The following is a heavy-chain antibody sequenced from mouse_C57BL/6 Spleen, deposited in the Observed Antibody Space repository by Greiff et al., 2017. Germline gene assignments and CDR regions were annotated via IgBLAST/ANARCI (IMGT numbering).Heavy chain of an antibody. CDR3: ARLSRGYYGSSSFDY. V-gene: IGHV1-69*01. J-gene: IGHJ2*01. D-gene: IGHD1-1*01. Sequence: VQLQQPGAELVMPGASVKLSCKASGYTFTSYWMHWVKQRPGQGLEWIGEIDPSDSYTNYNQKFKGKSTLTVDKSSSTAYMQLNSLTSEDSAVYYCARLSRGYYGSSSFDYWGQGTTLTVSS. CDR1: GYTFTSYW. CDR2: IDPSDSYT.